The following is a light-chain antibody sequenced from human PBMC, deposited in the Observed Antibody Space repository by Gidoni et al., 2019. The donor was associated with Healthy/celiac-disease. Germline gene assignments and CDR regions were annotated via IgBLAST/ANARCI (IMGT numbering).Light chain of an antibody. V-gene: IGKV4-1*01. CDR2: WAS. Sequence: DIVMTQSPDSLAVSLCERATITCTSRHSVLYSSKNKNYVAWYQQKQGQPPKLLIYWASTRESGVPNRFSCGGSGTDFTLTISSLQAEDVAVYYCQQYYSTPRTFGQGTKVEIK. CDR3: QQYYSTPRT. J-gene: IGKJ1*01. CDR1: HSVLYSSKNKNY.